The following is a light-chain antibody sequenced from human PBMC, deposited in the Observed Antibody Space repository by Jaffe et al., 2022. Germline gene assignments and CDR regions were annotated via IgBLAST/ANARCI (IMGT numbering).Light chain of an antibody. Sequence: QSALTQPASVSGSPGQSITIPCTGTSSDVGKYNYVSWYQQHPGKGPKLVIYEVTKRPSGVSNRFSGSKSGNTASLTISGLRAEDEADYYCCSDAGRGIYFFGTGTEVTVL. J-gene: IGLJ1*01. V-gene: IGLV2-23*02. CDR1: SSDVGKYNY. CDR3: CSDAGRGIYF. CDR2: EVT.